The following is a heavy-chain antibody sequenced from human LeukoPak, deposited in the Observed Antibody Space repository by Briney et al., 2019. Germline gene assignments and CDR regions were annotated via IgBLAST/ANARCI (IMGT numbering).Heavy chain of an antibody. D-gene: IGHD1-14*01. CDR2: ISSDGSKN. V-gene: IGHV3-30*04. Sequence: GGSLRLSCAASGFTFNTYAMHWVRQAPGRGLEWVAAISSDGSKNYFSDSVKGRFTISRDNSKNTLYLEVNSLRTEDTAVYYCARPGTGGTFDPWGQGTLVTVSS. CDR3: ARPGTGGTFDP. J-gene: IGHJ5*02. CDR1: GFTFNTYA.